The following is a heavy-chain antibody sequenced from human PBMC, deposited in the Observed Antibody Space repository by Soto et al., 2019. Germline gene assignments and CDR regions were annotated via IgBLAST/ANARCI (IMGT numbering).Heavy chain of an antibody. CDR1: GFTFSSYG. V-gene: IGHV3-33*01. J-gene: IGHJ4*02. D-gene: IGHD2-15*01. CDR2: IWYDGSNK. Sequence: PGGSLRLSCAASGFTFSSYGMHWVRQAPGKGLEWVAVIWYDGSNKYYADSVKGRFTISRDNSKNTLYLQMNSLRAEDTAVYYCARDALRYCSGGSCYPGYWSQGTLVTVSS. CDR3: ARDALRYCSGGSCYPGY.